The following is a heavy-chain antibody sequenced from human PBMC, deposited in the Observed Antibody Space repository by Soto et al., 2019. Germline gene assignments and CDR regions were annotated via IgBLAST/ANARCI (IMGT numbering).Heavy chain of an antibody. J-gene: IGHJ6*02. Sequence: GASVKVSCKASGGTFSSYTISWVRQAPGQGLEWMGGIIPTFGTADYARKFQGRVTITADESTSTGYMELSSLRSEDTALYYCARPSCGAACYYYGMDVWGQGTAVTVSS. CDR2: IIPTFGTA. CDR3: ARPSCGAACYYYGMDV. D-gene: IGHD2-21*01. CDR1: GGTFSSYT. V-gene: IGHV1-69*13.